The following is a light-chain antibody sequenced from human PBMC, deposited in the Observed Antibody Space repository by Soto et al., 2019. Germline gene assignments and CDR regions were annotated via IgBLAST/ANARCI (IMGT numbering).Light chain of an antibody. Sequence: DIQMTQSPSTLSASVGDRVTITCRASQSISSWLAWYQQKPGKAPKLLIYDASSLESGVPSRFSGSGSGTEFTLHISRLQHDDFATYYCQQYNSYSITFGPGTKVDIK. CDR1: QSISSW. J-gene: IGKJ3*01. CDR3: QQYNSYSIT. V-gene: IGKV1-5*01. CDR2: DAS.